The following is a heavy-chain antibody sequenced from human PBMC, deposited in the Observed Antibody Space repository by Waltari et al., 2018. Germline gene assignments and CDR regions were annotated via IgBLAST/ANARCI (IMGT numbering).Heavy chain of an antibody. CDR1: GFTVSSNY. CDR3: ARVSVGVGLAFDI. Sequence: EVQLVESGGGLIQPGGSLRLSCAASGFTVSSNYMSWVRQAPGKGLEWVSVIYSGGSTYYADSVKGRFTISRDNSKNTLHLQMNSLRAEDTAVYYCARVSVGVGLAFDIWGQGTMVTVSS. D-gene: IGHD1-26*01. J-gene: IGHJ3*02. V-gene: IGHV3-53*01. CDR2: IYSGGST.